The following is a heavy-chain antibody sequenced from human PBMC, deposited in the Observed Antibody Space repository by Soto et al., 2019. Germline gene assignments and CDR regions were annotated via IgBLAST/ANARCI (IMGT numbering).Heavy chain of an antibody. V-gene: IGHV1-2*02. CDR1: GYTFTGYY. Sequence: ASVKVSCKASGYTFTGYYIHWVRQAPGQGLEWMGWINTNSGGTNYAQKFQGRVTMTRDASISTAYMELSRLTSDDTAVYYCARTQTNDYWGQGTLVTVSS. CDR3: ARTQTNDY. J-gene: IGHJ4*02. CDR2: INTNSGGT.